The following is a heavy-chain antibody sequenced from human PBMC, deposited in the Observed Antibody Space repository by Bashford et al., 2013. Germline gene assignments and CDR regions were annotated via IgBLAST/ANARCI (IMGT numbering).Heavy chain of an antibody. CDR1: GSISTNSFY. CDR3: ATGPMRSWFDP. CDR2: INHSGNT. J-gene: IGHJ5*02. Sequence: SETLSLTCSVSGSISTNSFYWGWIRQPPGKGLEWIGEINHSGNTNYNPSLKSRVTISVDTSKNQFSLKLSSVTAADTAVYYCATGPMRSWFDPWGQGTLVTVSS. V-gene: IGHV4-39*07.